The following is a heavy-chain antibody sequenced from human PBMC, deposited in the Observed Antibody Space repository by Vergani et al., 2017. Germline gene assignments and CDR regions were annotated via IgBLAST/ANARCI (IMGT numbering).Heavy chain of an antibody. Sequence: QVQLQESGPGLVKPPGTLSLTCAVSGDSISSNNCWTWVRQPPGKGLEWIGEIWHTEDTTYSPSLTSRVTVSRDTAMNQFSLNLMYVTAADTAMYYCAVRPRVNLVGGEIVTKRTFDYWSQGSLVTVSS. CDR2: IWHTEDT. V-gene: IGHV4-4*03. CDR3: AVRPRVNLVGGEIVTKRTFDY. D-gene: IGHD3-10*01. CDR1: GDSISSNNC. J-gene: IGHJ4*02.